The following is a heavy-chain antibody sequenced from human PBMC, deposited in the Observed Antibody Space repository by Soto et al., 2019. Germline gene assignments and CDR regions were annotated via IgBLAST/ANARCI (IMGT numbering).Heavy chain of an antibody. CDR1: GFTFSSYG. J-gene: IGHJ4*02. Sequence: PGGSLRLSCAASGFTFSSYGMHWVRQAPGKGLEWVAVISYDGSNKYYADSVKGRFTVSRDNSKNTLYLQMNSLRAEDTAVYYCAKVVTIFGVVMPIDYWGQGTLVTVSS. V-gene: IGHV3-30*18. CDR2: ISYDGSNK. D-gene: IGHD3-3*01. CDR3: AKVVTIFGVVMPIDY.